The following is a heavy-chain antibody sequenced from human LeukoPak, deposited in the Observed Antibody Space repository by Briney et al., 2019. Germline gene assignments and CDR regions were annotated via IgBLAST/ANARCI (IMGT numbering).Heavy chain of an antibody. CDR3: AKYCISSTCYQPYGMDA. V-gene: IGHV3-23*01. D-gene: IGHD2-2*01. J-gene: IGHJ6*02. CDR2: ISASGDNT. Sequence: GGSLRLSCAASGLTFSTYAMSWVRQAPARGLEWVSAISASGDNTFYADSVRGRFTISRDNSKNTLFLQMNTLGAEDTAVYYCAKYCISSTCYQPYGMDAWGQGTMVTVSS. CDR1: GLTFSTYA.